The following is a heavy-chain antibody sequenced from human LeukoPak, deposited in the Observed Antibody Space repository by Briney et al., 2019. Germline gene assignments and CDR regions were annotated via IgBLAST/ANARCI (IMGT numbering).Heavy chain of an antibody. Sequence: GGSLRLSCAASGFTFSSHWMHWVRQAPGKGLVWVSRINSDASSTSYADSEKGRFTISRDNAKNTLYLQMNSLRAEDTAVYYCARVQGHPPNGLDVWGQGTMVTVSS. V-gene: IGHV3-74*01. J-gene: IGHJ3*01. D-gene: IGHD2-8*01. CDR3: ARVQGHPPNGLDV. CDR2: INSDASST. CDR1: GFTFSSHW.